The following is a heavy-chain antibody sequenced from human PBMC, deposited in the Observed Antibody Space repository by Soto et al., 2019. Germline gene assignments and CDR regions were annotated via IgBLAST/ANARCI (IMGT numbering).Heavy chain of an antibody. CDR1: GGSISSNSYY. V-gene: IGHV4-39*01. Sequence: QLQLQESGPGLVKPSETLSLTCTVSGGSISSNSYYWGWIRQPQGKGLVWIGGIYYSGSTYSNPSLKRRVTISVDTSKVQFSLKLSSVTAAGTAVYYCARLGTRGIYYYYMDVWGKGTTVTVSS. CDR2: IYYSGST. CDR3: ARLGTRGIYYYYMDV. J-gene: IGHJ6*03. D-gene: IGHD5-12*01.